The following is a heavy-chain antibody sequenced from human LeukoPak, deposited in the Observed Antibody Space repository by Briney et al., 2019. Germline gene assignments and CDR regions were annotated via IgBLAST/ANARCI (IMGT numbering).Heavy chain of an antibody. V-gene: IGHV1-46*01. Sequence: ASVKVSCKASGYTFSSNYMHWVRQAPGQGLEWMGTINPSGGSTNYAQKFQGRVTMTTDTSTSTAYMELRSLRSDDTAVYYCAREGYGGNSQGAADYWGQGTLVTVSS. CDR1: GYTFSSNY. CDR2: INPSGGST. D-gene: IGHD4-23*01. CDR3: AREGYGGNSQGAADY. J-gene: IGHJ4*02.